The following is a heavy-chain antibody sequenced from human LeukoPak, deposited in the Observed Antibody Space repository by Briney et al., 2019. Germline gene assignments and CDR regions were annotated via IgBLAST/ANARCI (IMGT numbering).Heavy chain of an antibody. CDR2: IYYSGST. CDR3: ARGSSGYYYSFDY. D-gene: IGHD3-22*01. Sequence: SETLSLTCTVSGGSISSYYWSWIRQPPGKGLEWIGYIYYSGSTNYNPSLKSRVTISVDMSKNQFSLKLSSVTAADTAVYYCARGSSGYYYSFDYWGQGTLVTVSS. J-gene: IGHJ4*02. CDR1: GGSISSYY. V-gene: IGHV4-59*08.